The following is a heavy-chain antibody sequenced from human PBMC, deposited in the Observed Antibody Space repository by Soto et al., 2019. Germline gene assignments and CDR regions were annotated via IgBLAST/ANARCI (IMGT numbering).Heavy chain of an antibody. CDR1: GFTFSSYW. V-gene: IGHV3-74*01. CDR2: INSDGSST. CDR3: ARGFFDFWSGYRIYYYYGMDV. D-gene: IGHD3-3*01. Sequence: PRLSCAASGFTFSSYWMHWVRQAPGKGLVWVSRINSDGSSTSYADSVKGRFTISRDNAKNTLYLQMNSLRAEDTAVYYCARGFFDFWSGYRIYYYYGMDVWGQGTTVTVSS. J-gene: IGHJ6*02.